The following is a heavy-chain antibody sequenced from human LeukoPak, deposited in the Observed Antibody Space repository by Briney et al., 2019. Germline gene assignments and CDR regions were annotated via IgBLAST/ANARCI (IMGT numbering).Heavy chain of an antibody. J-gene: IGHJ5*02. CDR2: ISGSGGST. D-gene: IGHD6-13*01. V-gene: IGHV3-23*01. Sequence: GGSLRLPCAASGFTFSSYAMSWVRQAPGKGLEWVSGISGSGGSTYYADSVKGRFTISRDNSKNTLYLQMNSLRAEDTAVYYCARVQKGIAAAGAGGGWFEPWGQGTLVTVSA. CDR3: ARVQKGIAAAGAGGGWFEP. CDR1: GFTFSSYA.